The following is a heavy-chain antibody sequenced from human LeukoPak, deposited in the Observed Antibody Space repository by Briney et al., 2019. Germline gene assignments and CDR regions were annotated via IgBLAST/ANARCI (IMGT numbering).Heavy chain of an antibody. CDR3: ARRGSYYGSGTYLD. Sequence: GRSLRLSCAASGFTFSSYTLYWVRQAPGKGLGWVAFISYDGGNKFYADSVKGRFTISRDNSKNTLYLQMNSLRTEDTAVYYCARRGSYYGSGTYLDWGQGTLVTVSS. J-gene: IGHJ4*02. V-gene: IGHV3-30-3*01. D-gene: IGHD3-10*01. CDR2: ISYDGGNK. CDR1: GFTFSSYT.